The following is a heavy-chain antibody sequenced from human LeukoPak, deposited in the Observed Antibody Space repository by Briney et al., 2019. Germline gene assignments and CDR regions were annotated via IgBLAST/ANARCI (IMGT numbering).Heavy chain of an antibody. D-gene: IGHD1-26*01. Sequence: GGSLRLSCAASGFTFSTYAMSWVRQAPGKGLEWVSAISGSGVNTYYADSVKGRFTISRDNSKNTLYVRMNSLRVEDTAVYYCAKDGGSYPHYFDYWGQGTLVTVSS. CDR2: ISGSGVNT. CDR3: AKDGGSYPHYFDY. CDR1: GFTFSTYA. V-gene: IGHV3-23*01. J-gene: IGHJ4*02.